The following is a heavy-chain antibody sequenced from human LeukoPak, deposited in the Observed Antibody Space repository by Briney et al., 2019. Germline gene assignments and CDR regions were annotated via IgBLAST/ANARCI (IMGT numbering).Heavy chain of an antibody. D-gene: IGHD3-22*01. CDR3: ARGSYYYDSSGYYYLSDYYYMDV. Sequence: SLKISCAAPGFTFYDYAMPWVRQAPRKGLEWGSRISWNSGRIAYAESVKGRFTISRDNAKNSLYLQINSLRPEDAALYYCARGSYYYDSSGYYYLSDYYYMDVWGKGTTVTVSS. CDR2: ISWNSGRI. J-gene: IGHJ6*03. CDR1: GFTFYDYA. V-gene: IGHV3-9*01.